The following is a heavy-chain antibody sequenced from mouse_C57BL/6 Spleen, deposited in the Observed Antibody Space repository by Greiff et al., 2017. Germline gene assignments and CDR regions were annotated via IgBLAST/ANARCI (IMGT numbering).Heavy chain of an antibody. CDR1: GYTFTSYW. CDR3: ARKDY. Sequence: QVQLQPPGAELVKPGASVKLSCKASGYTFTSYWMQWVKQRPGQGLEWIGEIDPSDSYTNYNQKFKGKATLTVDTSSSTAYMQLSSLTSEDSAVYYCARKDYWGQGTTLTVSS. V-gene: IGHV1-50*01. CDR2: IDPSDSYT. J-gene: IGHJ2*01.